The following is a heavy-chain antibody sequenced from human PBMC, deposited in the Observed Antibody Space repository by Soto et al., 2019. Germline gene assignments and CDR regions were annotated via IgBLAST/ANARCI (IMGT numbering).Heavy chain of an antibody. CDR2: ISSSSGYI. J-gene: IGHJ4*02. CDR1: GFTFSSYS. V-gene: IGHV3-21*01. CDR3: AREGMHYDSSGLGY. Sequence: EVQLVESGGGLVKPGGSLRLSCAASGFTFSSYSMNWVRQAPGKGLEWVSSISSSSGYIYYADSVKGRFTISRDNAKNSLYLQMNSLRAEDTAVYYCAREGMHYDSSGLGYWGQGTLVTVSS. D-gene: IGHD3-22*01.